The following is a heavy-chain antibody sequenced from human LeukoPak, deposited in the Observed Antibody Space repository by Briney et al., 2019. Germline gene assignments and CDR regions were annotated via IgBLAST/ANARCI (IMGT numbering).Heavy chain of an antibody. Sequence: SETLSLTCAVYGGSFSAYYWSWMRQPPGKGREWIGEINHRGSTNYNLSLKSRVTISIDTSKNQFFLKLSSVTAADTAVYYCAREYYDILTGYSPLSFDYWGQGTLVTVSS. CDR1: GGSFSAYY. V-gene: IGHV4-34*01. J-gene: IGHJ4*02. CDR3: AREYYDILTGYSPLSFDY. D-gene: IGHD3-9*01. CDR2: INHRGST.